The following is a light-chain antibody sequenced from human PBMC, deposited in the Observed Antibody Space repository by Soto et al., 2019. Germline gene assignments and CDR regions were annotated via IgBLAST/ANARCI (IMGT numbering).Light chain of an antibody. V-gene: IGKV1D-8*03. Sequence: VIWMTQSPSLLSASTGDRVTISCRMSQGIRSYLAWYQQKPGKAHELLIYAATTFPSGVPSRFSGSGSGTDFTLTITCLKSEDLATYYCQQYYSFPFTFVPGTKVHI. CDR3: QQYYSFPFT. CDR1: QGIRSY. CDR2: AAT. J-gene: IGKJ3*01.